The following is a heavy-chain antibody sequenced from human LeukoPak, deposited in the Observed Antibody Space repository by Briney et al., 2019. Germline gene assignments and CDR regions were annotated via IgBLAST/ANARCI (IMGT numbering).Heavy chain of an antibody. CDR3: ARPSSSGWYVNLRY. CDR1: GYTFTSYD. CDR2: MNPNSGNT. V-gene: IGHV1-8*01. Sequence: ASVKVSCKASGYTFTSYDINWVRQATGQGLEWMGWMNPNSGNTGYAQKFQGRVTVTRDTSISTAYMELRRLRTDDTAVYYCARPSSSGWYVNLRYWGQGTLVTVSS. J-gene: IGHJ4*02. D-gene: IGHD6-19*01.